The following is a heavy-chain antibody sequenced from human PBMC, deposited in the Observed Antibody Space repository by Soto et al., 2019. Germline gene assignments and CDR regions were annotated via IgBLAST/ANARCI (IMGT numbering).Heavy chain of an antibody. CDR3: AVCRGYSYAWLDY. D-gene: IGHD5-18*01. J-gene: IGHJ4*02. CDR2: IIPIFGTA. V-gene: IGHV1-69*06. Sequence: SVKVSCKASGGTFSSYAISWVRQAPGQGLEWMGGIIPIFGTANYAQRFQGRVTITADKSTSTAYMELSSLRSEDTAVYYCAVCRGYSYAWLDYWGQGTLVTVSS. CDR1: GGTFSSYA.